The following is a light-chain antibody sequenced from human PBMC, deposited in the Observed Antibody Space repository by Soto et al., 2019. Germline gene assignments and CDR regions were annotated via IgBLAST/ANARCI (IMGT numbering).Light chain of an antibody. CDR1: QSVSSSY. CDR2: GAS. CDR3: QQYGSSRT. Sequence: EIVLTQSPGTLSLSPGERATRSCRASQSVSSSYLAWYQQKPGQAPRLLVYGASSRATGIPDRFSGSGSGTDFTLTISRLEPEDFAVYYCQQYGSSRTFGQGTKVHIK. J-gene: IGKJ1*01. V-gene: IGKV3-20*01.